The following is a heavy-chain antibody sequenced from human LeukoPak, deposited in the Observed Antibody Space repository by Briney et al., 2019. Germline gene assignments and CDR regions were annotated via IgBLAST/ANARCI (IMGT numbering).Heavy chain of an antibody. CDR1: GFPFHNYW. J-gene: IGHJ4*02. D-gene: IGHD3-10*01. CDR2: INQDDNEK. Sequence: GGSLRLSCAASGFPFHNYWMTWVRQAPGKGLEWVANINQDDNEKYYLDSVKGRFTISRDNAGTSLFLQMTSLRVEDTAIYYCARGLYGSGRRSLMAHWGPGTLVAVSS. V-gene: IGHV3-7*01. CDR3: ARGLYGSGRRSLMAH.